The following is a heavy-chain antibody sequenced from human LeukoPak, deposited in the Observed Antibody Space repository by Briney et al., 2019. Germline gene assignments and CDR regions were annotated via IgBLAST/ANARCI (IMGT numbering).Heavy chain of an antibody. J-gene: IGHJ4*02. V-gene: IGHV4-61*02. Sequence: PSQTLSLTCTVSGGSISSGSYYWSWIRQPAGKGLEWIGRIYTSGSTNYNPSLKSRVTISVDTSKNQFPLKLSSVTAADTAVYYCARELLGYSNWGQGTLVTVSS. D-gene: IGHD4-11*01. CDR3: ARELLGYSN. CDR2: IYTSGST. CDR1: GGSISSGSYY.